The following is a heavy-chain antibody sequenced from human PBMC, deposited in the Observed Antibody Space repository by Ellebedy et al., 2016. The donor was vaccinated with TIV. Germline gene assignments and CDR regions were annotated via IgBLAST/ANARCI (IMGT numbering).Heavy chain of an antibody. CDR2: IWYDGSNK. CDR3: AKDSLVAAAAYFDY. J-gene: IGHJ4*02. V-gene: IGHV3-30*02. D-gene: IGHD6-13*01. CDR1: GFTFSSYG. Sequence: GGSLRLSCAASGFTFSSYGMHWVRQAPGKGLEWVAVIWYDGSNKYYADSVKGRFTISRDNSKNTLYLQMNSLRAEDTAVYYCAKDSLVAAAAYFDYWGQGTLVTVSS.